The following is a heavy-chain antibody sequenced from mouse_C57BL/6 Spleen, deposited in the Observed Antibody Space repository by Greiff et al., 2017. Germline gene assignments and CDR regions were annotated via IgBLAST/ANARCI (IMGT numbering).Heavy chain of an antibody. V-gene: IGHV1-39*01. CDR1: GYTFTDYN. D-gene: IGHD1-1*01. Sequence: VQLQQSGPELVKPGASVKMSCKASGYTFTDYNMHWVKQRHGQSLAWIGEINPNNGTTNYNQKFKGKATLTVDQSSSTAYMQLISLTSEDSAVYYVAEGSTVGGPYWGQGTLVTVSA. CDR3: AEGSTVGGPY. J-gene: IGHJ3*01. CDR2: INPNNGTT.